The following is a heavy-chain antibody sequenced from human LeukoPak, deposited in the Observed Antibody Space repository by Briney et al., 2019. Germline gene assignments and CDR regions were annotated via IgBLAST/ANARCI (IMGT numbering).Heavy chain of an antibody. CDR3: AGAYSWFLSAFDI. CDR2: IYYSGST. V-gene: IGHV4-39*01. D-gene: IGHD6-13*01. CDR1: GGSISSSSYY. J-gene: IGHJ3*02. Sequence: SETLSLTCTVSGGSISSSSYYWGWIRQPPGKGLEWIGSIYYSGSTYYNPSLKSRVTISVDTSKNQFSLKLSSVTAADTAVYYCAGAYSWFLSAFDIWGQGTMVTVSS.